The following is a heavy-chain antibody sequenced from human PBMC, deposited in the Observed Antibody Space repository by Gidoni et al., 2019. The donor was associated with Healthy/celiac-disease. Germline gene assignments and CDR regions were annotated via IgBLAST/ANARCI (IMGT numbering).Heavy chain of an antibody. J-gene: IGHJ4*02. Sequence: QVQLVQSGAEVKKPGASGKVSCKAAGGTFSSYASSWVRQAPGQGLEWRGGIIPILGTANYAQKFQCRVTITADESTSTAYMELSSLRSEDTAVYYCARAARYDSTPGYWGQGTLVPVSS. CDR1: GGTFSSYA. D-gene: IGHD3-22*01. CDR2: IIPILGTA. V-gene: IGHV1-69*01. CDR3: ARAARYDSTPGY.